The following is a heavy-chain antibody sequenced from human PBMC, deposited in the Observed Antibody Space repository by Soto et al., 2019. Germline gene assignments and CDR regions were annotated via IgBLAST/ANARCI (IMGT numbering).Heavy chain of an antibody. D-gene: IGHD1-26*01. CDR1: GGSISSYY. CDR3: ARRYGGHFDY. V-gene: IGHV4-59*01. J-gene: IGHJ4*02. Sequence: QVQLQESGPGLVKPSETLSLTCTVSGGSISSYYWSWIRQPPGKGLEWIGYIYYSGSTNYNPSLXSXVXTXXDTTKNQSSLKLTSVTAADTAVYYCARRYGGHFDYWGQGTLVTVSS. CDR2: IYYSGST.